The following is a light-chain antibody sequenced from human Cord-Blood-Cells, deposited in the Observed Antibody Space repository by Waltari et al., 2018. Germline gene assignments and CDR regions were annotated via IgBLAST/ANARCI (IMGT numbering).Light chain of an antibody. J-gene: IGLJ3*02. CDR3: SSYTSSSTLEV. CDR1: SSDVGGYNY. CDR2: AVS. V-gene: IGLV2-14*01. Sequence: QSALTQPASVSGSPGQSITISCTGTSSDVGGYNYVSWYHQHPGKAPKLMIYAVSNRPSGVSDRFSGSKSCNTASLTISGLQAEYEADYYCSSYTSSSTLEVFGGGTKLTVL.